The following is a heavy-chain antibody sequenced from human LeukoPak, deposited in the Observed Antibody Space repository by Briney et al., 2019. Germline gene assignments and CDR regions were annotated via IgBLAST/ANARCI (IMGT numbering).Heavy chain of an antibody. CDR1: GFTFRNHG. Sequence: PGGSLRLSCAASGFTFRNHGMHWVGQAPGKGLEWVAVIWYDGGNKYYADSVKGRFTISRDNSRSTLYLQMNSLRAEDTAVYYCARDRQTDYFDYWGPGTLVTVSS. J-gene: IGHJ4*02. CDR3: ARDRQTDYFDY. CDR2: IWYDGGNK. V-gene: IGHV3-33*01.